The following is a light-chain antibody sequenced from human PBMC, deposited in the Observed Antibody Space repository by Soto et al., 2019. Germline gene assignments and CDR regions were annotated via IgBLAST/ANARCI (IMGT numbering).Light chain of an antibody. J-gene: IGLJ2*01. CDR2: EVN. Sequence: QSALTQPPSASGSPGQSVTISCTGTSSDVGGYNYVSWYQQHPGKAPKLIIYEVNKRHSGVPARFSGSKSGNTASLTVSGLQAEDEADYYCSSYAGSNRVVFGGGTKLTVL. V-gene: IGLV2-8*01. CDR1: SSDVGGYNY. CDR3: SSYAGSNRVV.